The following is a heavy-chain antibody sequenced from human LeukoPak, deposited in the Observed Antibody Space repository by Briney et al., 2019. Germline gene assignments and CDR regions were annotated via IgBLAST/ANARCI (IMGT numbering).Heavy chain of an antibody. V-gene: IGHV4-39*01. D-gene: IGHD6-13*01. CDR2: IYYSGTT. Sequence: SETLSLTCTVSGGSISSSSYYWGRIRQPPGKGLEWIGSIYYSGTTYYNPSLKSRVSISVDTSKNQFSLKLSSVTAADTAVYYCARRVSSSWSDYFDYWGQGTLVTVSS. CDR1: GGSISSSSYY. CDR3: ARRVSSSWSDYFDY. J-gene: IGHJ4*02.